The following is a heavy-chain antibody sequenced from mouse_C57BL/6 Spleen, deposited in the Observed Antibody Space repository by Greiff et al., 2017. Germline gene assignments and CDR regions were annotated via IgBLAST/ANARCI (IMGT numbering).Heavy chain of an antibody. Sequence: VQLQQSGPELVKPGASVKISCKASGYAFSSSWMNWVKQRPGKGLEWIGRIYPGDGDTNYNGKFKGKATLTADKSSSTAYMQLSSLTSEDSAVYFCARSFMITRNYFDYWGQGTTLTVYS. V-gene: IGHV1-82*01. D-gene: IGHD2-4*01. CDR3: ARSFMITRNYFDY. CDR2: IYPGDGDT. J-gene: IGHJ2*01. CDR1: GYAFSSSW.